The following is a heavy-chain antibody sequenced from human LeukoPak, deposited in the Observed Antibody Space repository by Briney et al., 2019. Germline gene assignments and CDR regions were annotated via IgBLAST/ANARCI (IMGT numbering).Heavy chain of an antibody. CDR3: ARIAGRGVAAAGNAYFDY. CDR1: GFTFSDYY. CDR2: ISSSGSTI. D-gene: IGHD6-13*01. J-gene: IGHJ4*02. Sequence: GGSLRLSCAASGFTFSDYYMSWIRQAPGKGLEWVSYISSSGSTIYYADSVKGRFTISRDNAKNSLYLQMNSLRAEDTAVYYCARIAGRGVAAAGNAYFDYWGQGTLVTVSS. V-gene: IGHV3-11*04.